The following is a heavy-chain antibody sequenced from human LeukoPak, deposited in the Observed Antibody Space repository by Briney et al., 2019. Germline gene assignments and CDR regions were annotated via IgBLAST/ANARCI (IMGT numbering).Heavy chain of an antibody. D-gene: IGHD1-26*01. Sequence: PSETLSLTCTVSGGSISSGSYYWSWIRQPAGKGLEWIGRIYTSGSTNYNPSLKSRVTISVDTSKNQFSLKLSSVTAAATAVYYCARSLVGATQYYFDYWGQGTLVTVSS. J-gene: IGHJ4*02. V-gene: IGHV4-61*02. CDR3: ARSLVGATQYYFDY. CDR2: IYTSGST. CDR1: GGSISSGSYY.